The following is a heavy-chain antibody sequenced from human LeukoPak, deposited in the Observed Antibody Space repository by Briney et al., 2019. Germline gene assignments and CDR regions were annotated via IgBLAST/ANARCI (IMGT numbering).Heavy chain of an antibody. D-gene: IGHD2-8*02. CDR2: ISYDGSNK. V-gene: IGHV3-30*03. J-gene: IGHJ4*02. CDR1: GFTFSSYG. Sequence: PGRSLRLSCAASGFTFSSYGMHWVRQAPGKGLEWVAVISYDGSNKYYADSVKGRFTISRDNSKNTLYLQMNSLRAEDTAVYYCARVVVYGVLSFDYWGQGTLVTVSS. CDR3: ARVVVYGVLSFDY.